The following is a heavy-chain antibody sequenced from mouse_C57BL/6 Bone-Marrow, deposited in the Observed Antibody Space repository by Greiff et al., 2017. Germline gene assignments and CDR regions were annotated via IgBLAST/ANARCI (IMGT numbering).Heavy chain of an antibody. D-gene: IGHD1-1*01. Sequence: EVKLMESGGGLVKPGGSLKLSCAASGFTFSDYGMHWVRQAPEKGLEWVAYLSSGSSTIYYADTVKGRFTISRDNAKNTLFLQRTSLRSEDTAMYYCGRDYYGSSPPIAYWGQGTLVTVSA. J-gene: IGHJ3*01. CDR2: LSSGSSTI. V-gene: IGHV5-17*01. CDR3: GRDYYGSSPPIAY. CDR1: GFTFSDYG.